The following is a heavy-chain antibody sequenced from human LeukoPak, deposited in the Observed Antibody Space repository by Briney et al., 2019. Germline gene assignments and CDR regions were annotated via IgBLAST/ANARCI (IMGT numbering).Heavy chain of an antibody. J-gene: IGHJ4*02. CDR3: ARDLGTGTIDY. D-gene: IGHD3-10*01. V-gene: IGHV3-33*01. CDR2: IWNDGNKT. CDR1: GFTFSSQG. Sequence: GRSLRLSCAAYGFTFSSQGIHWVSQAPGKGLEWVGVIWNDGNKTYYADSAKGRFTISRDNSKNTLYLQMNSLRADDTAVYYCARDLGTGTIDYWGQGTLVTVSS.